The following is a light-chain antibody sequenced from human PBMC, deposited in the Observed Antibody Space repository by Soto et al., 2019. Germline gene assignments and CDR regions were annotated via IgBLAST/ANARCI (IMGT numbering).Light chain of an antibody. CDR2: DIS. CDR3: QQRSNWPALT. J-gene: IGKJ4*01. CDR1: QSVSYY. V-gene: IGKV3-11*01. Sequence: DIVLTQSPGTLSLSPGETATLSCRASQSVSYYLAWYQQKPGQAPRLLIYDISKRATGIPARFSGSGSGTDFTLTISSLEPEDAALYYCQQRSNWPALTFGGGTKVDIK.